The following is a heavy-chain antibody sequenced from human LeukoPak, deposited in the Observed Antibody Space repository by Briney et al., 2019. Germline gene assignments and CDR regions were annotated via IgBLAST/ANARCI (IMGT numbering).Heavy chain of an antibody. CDR1: GFTVSSNY. CDR3: TSLRRGGYDLR. J-gene: IGHJ4*02. Sequence: GGSLRLSCAASGFTVSSNYMSWVRQAPGKGLEWVSVIYSGESTYYADSVKGRFTISRDNSKNTLYLQMNSLRAEDTAVYYCTSLRRGGYDLRWGQGTLVTVSS. D-gene: IGHD5-12*01. CDR2: IYSGEST. V-gene: IGHV3-53*01.